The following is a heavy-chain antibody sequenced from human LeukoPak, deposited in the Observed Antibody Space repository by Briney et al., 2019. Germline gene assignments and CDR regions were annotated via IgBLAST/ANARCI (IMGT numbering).Heavy chain of an antibody. J-gene: IGHJ6*02. CDR3: ARRLRYYYGMDV. CDR2: IYYSGST. CDR1: GGSISSSSYY. V-gene: IGHV4-61*01. Sequence: PSETLSLTCTVSGGSISSSSYYWSWIRQPPGKGLEWIGYIYYSGSTNYNPSLKSRVTISVDTSKNQFSLKLSSVTAADTAVYYCARRLRYYYGMDVWGQGTTVTVSS. D-gene: IGHD3-16*01.